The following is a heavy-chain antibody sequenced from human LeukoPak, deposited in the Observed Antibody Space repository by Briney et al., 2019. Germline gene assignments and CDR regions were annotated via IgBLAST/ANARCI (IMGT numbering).Heavy chain of an antibody. Sequence: PGGSLRLSCAASGFTFSSYGMHWVRQAPGKGLEWVSSISHGSSYIYYADSVKGRFTISRDNAENSPYLQMNSLRAEDTAVYYCARGPKYIASTGPHYFDYWGQGTLVTVSS. CDR2: ISHGSSYI. CDR3: ARGPKYIASTGPHYFDY. D-gene: IGHD1-1*01. J-gene: IGHJ4*02. CDR1: GFTFSSYG. V-gene: IGHV3-21*01.